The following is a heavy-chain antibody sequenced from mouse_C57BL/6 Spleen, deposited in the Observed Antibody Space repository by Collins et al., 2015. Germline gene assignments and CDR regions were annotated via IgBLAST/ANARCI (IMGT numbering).Heavy chain of an antibody. CDR1: GYTFTTYG. V-gene: IGHV9-3*01. Sequence: VKISCKASGYTFTTYGMSWVKQAPGKGLKWMGWINTYSGVPTYANDFKGRFAFSLQTSASTAYLQINNLKNEDTATYFCARSRHYYGSSYDWYFDVWGTGTTVTVSS. CDR3: ARSRHYYGSSYDWYFDV. CDR2: INTYSGVP. J-gene: IGHJ1*03. D-gene: IGHD1-1*01.